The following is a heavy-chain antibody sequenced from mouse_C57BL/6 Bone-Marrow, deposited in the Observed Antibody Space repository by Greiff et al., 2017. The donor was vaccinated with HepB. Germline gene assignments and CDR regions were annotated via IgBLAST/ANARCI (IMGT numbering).Heavy chain of an antibody. D-gene: IGHD1-1*01. Sequence: EVKLMESGGGLVKPGGSLKLSCAASGFTFSSYAMSWVRQTPEKRLEWVATISDGGSYTYYQDNVKGRFTITRDNAKNNPYLQMSNLKSEDTAMYYCASDCYCGSSWFAYWGQGTLVTVTA. V-gene: IGHV5-4*03. CDR2: ISDGGSYT. CDR1: GFTFSSYA. CDR3: ASDCYCGSSWFAY. J-gene: IGHJ3*01.